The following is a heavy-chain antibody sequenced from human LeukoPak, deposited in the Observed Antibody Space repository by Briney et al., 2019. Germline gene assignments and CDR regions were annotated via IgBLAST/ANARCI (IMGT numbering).Heavy chain of an antibody. D-gene: IGHD6-13*01. V-gene: IGHV1-18*04. CDR1: GYTFTGYY. CDR3: ARDRIAAAVLDF. J-gene: IGHJ4*02. CDR2: INPYHGKT. Sequence: ASVKVSCKASGYTFTGYYMHWVRQAPGQGLEWMGWINPYHGKTKYAQKLQGRVTMTTDTSTNTAHMELRSLTSDDTAVYFCARDRIAAAVLDFWGQGTLVTVSS.